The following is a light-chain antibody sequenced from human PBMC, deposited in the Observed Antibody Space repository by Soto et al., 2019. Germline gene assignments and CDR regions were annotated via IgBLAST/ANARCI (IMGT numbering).Light chain of an antibody. Sequence: QSALTQPRSVSGSPGQSVTISCTGTSSDVGGYNYVSWYQQHPGKAPKLMIYDVSKRPSGVPDRFSGSKSGNTASPTISGLQAEDGADYYCCSYAGSYTYVFGTGTKVTVL. CDR3: CSYAGSYTYV. V-gene: IGLV2-11*01. CDR1: SSDVGGYNY. J-gene: IGLJ1*01. CDR2: DVS.